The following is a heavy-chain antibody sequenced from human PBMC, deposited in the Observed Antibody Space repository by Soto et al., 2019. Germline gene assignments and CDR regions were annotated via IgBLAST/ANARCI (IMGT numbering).Heavy chain of an antibody. Sequence: GGSLRLSCAASGFTFSSYSMNWVRQAPGKGLEWVSSISSSSSYIYYADSVKGRFTISRDNAKNSLYLQMNSLRAEDTAVYYCARDRVGATTGFDYWGQGTLVTVSS. V-gene: IGHV3-21*01. D-gene: IGHD1-26*01. J-gene: IGHJ4*02. CDR1: GFTFSSYS. CDR2: ISSSSSYI. CDR3: ARDRVGATTGFDY.